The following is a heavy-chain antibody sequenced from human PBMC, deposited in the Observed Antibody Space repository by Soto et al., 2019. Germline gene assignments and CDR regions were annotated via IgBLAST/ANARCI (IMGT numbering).Heavy chain of an antibody. CDR1: GYTFTSYD. D-gene: IGHD7-27*01. CDR3: ARLPWANYDYYGMDV. CDR2: MNPNSGNT. Sequence: QVQLVQSGAEVKKPGASVKVSCKASGYTFTSYDINWGRQATGQGLEWMGWMNPNSGNTGYAQKFQGRVTMTRNTSISTAYMELSRLRSEDTAVYYCARLPWANYDYYGMDVWGQGTTVTVSS. J-gene: IGHJ6*02. V-gene: IGHV1-8*01.